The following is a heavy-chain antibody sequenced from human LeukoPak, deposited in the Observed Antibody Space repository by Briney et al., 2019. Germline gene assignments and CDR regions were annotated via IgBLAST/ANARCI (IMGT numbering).Heavy chain of an antibody. CDR2: IYTSGST. V-gene: IGHV4-61*02. D-gene: IGHD3-22*01. CDR3: ARGGDYYDSSGYYYHFDY. J-gene: IGHJ4*02. Sequence: PSQTLSLTCTVSGGSISSGSYYWSWIRQPAGKGLEWIGRIYTSGSTNYNPSLKSRVTISVDTSKNQFSLKLSSVTAADTAVYYCARGGDYYDSSGYYYHFDYWGQGTLVTVSS. CDR1: GGSISSGSYY.